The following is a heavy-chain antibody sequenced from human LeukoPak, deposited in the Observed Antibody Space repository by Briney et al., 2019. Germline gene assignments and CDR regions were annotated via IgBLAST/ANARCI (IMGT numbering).Heavy chain of an antibody. D-gene: IGHD3-22*01. CDR2: IYYSGST. Sequence: PSETLSLTCSVSGYSISSGYYWSWIRPPPGKGLEWIGYIYYSGSTNYNPSLKSRVTISVDTSKNQFSLKLSSVTAADTAVYYCARAEVAYSYYDSGYAFDIWGQGTMVTVSS. V-gene: IGHV4-61*01. CDR1: GYSISSGYY. CDR3: ARAEVAYSYYDSGYAFDI. J-gene: IGHJ3*02.